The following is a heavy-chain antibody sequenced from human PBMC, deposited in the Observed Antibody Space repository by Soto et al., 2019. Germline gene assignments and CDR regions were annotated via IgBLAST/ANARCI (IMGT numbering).Heavy chain of an antibody. CDR1: GDSVSSNSAA. V-gene: IGHV6-1*01. CDR3: ARDSLKGVKVYDVMSGYHYGMHV. CDR2: TYYRSKWYN. D-gene: IGHD5-12*01. J-gene: IGHJ6*02. Sequence: SQTLSLTCAISGDSVSSNSAAWNWIRQSPSRGLEWLGRTYYRSKWYNDYAVSVKSRITINPDTSKNQFSLQLNSVTPEDTAVYYCARDSLKGVKVYDVMSGYHYGMHVRDPAPTGTRSS.